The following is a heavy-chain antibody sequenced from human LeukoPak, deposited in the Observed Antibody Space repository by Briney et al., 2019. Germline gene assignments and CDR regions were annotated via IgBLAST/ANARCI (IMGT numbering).Heavy chain of an antibody. D-gene: IGHD3-22*01. CDR1: GGSISSYY. CDR3: ARSLDYYDSSGYYDAFDI. Sequence: LETLSLTCTVSGGSISSYYWSWIRQPAGKGLEWIGRIYTSGSTNYNPSLKSRVTMSVDTSKNQFSLKLSSVTAADTAVHYCARSLDYYDSSGYYDAFDIWGQGTMVTVSS. J-gene: IGHJ3*02. V-gene: IGHV4-4*07. CDR2: IYTSGST.